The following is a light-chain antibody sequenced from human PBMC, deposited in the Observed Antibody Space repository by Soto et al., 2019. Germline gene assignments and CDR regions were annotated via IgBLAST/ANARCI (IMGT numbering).Light chain of an antibody. CDR2: DAS. CDR1: QSVSSNY. J-gene: IGKJ5*01. CDR3: QHYGTSPFT. Sequence: EIVLTQSPGTLSLSPGERATLSCRASQSVSSNYLAWYQQRPGQAPRLLIYDASSRATGVPDRFSGSGSGTDFTLTISSLEPEDFAVYFCQHYGTSPFTFGQGTRLEI. V-gene: IGKV3-20*01.